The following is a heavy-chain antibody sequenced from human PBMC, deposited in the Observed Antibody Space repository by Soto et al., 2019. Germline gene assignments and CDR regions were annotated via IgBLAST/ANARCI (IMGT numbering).Heavy chain of an antibody. Sequence: GASVKVSCKASGYTFTTYTIQWVRQAPGQSPEWMGWINAGNGKTKYSQRFQGRVTITRDTSATTAYMELSSLRSEDTAVYYCARVDPYCSGGSCYRGWFDPWGQGTLVTVSS. D-gene: IGHD2-15*01. J-gene: IGHJ5*02. CDR3: ARVDPYCSGGSCYRGWFDP. CDR2: INAGNGKT. CDR1: GYTFTTYT. V-gene: IGHV1-3*01.